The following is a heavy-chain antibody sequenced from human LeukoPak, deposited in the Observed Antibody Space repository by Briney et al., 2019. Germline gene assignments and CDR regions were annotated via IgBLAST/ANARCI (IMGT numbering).Heavy chain of an antibody. J-gene: IGHJ4*02. CDR2: IIPIFGTA. D-gene: IGHD3-10*01. V-gene: IGHV1-69*06. CDR3: ARAYYYGSGSLDY. Sequence: GASVKVSCKASGGTFSSYAISWVRQAPGQGLEWMGGIIPIFGTANYAQKFQGRVTITADKSTSTAYMELSSLRSEDTAVYYCARAYYYGSGSLDYWGQGTLVTVSS. CDR1: GGTFSSYA.